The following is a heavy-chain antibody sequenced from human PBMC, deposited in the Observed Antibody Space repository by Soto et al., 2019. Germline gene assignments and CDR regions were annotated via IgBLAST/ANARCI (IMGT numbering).Heavy chain of an antibody. CDR2: IWYDGSNK. V-gene: IGHV3-33*01. J-gene: IGHJ4*02. CDR1: GFSFSSYD. CDR3: TRAYSSSRDPVY. D-gene: IGHD6-13*01. Sequence: GGSLRLSCAASGFSFSSYDIHWVRQAPGKVLEWVAVIWYDGSNKYYADSVKGRFIISRDNSKNTLYLQMNSLRADDTAVYYFTRAYSSSRDPVYWRQGTLVTVSS.